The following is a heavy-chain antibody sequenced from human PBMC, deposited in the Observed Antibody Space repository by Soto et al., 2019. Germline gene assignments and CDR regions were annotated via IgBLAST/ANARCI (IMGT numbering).Heavy chain of an antibody. D-gene: IGHD3-3*01. CDR2: IKQDGSAK. CDR1: GFTFSSFW. V-gene: IGHV3-7*01. CDR3: VRSQSAAYHA. J-gene: IGHJ3*01. Sequence: EVQLVESGGGLVQPGGSLTLSCAASGFTFSSFWMTWVRQAPGKGLEWVANIKQDGSAKNYVDSVEGRFTVSRDNAKNSLNLQMNSLRVEDTAVYYCVRSQSAAYHAWGQGTMVIVSS.